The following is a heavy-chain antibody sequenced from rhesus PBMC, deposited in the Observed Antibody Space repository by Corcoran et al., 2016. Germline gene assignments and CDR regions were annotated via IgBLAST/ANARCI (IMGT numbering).Heavy chain of an antibody. J-gene: IGHJ4*01. V-gene: IGHV3S5*01. CDR2: ISDTGGNT. CDR1: GFTLRTYG. CDR3: AKDHGGRYPED. D-gene: IGHD4-29*01. Sequence: EVQLVETGGGLVQPGGALNLSCTASGFTLRTYGLNWVRQAPGKGLEWVSTISDTGGNTYYAYSVKVLFTISRDNSKNTLSLQMNSLRTEDTAVYFCAKDHGGRYPEDWGQGVLVTVSS.